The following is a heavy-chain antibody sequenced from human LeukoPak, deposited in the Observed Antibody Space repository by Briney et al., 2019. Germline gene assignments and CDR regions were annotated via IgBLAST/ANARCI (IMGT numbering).Heavy chain of an antibody. CDR2: ISYDGSEK. V-gene: IGHV3-30-3*01. Sequence: GGPLRLSCAASGFTFSSYPMHWVRQAPGKGLEWVAVISYDGSEKHYADPVKGRFTISRDNSKNTLYLQMNSPRAEDTAVYYCAREGSSGYYPYWGQGILVTVSS. CDR3: AREGSSGYYPY. J-gene: IGHJ4*02. D-gene: IGHD3-22*01. CDR1: GFTFSSYP.